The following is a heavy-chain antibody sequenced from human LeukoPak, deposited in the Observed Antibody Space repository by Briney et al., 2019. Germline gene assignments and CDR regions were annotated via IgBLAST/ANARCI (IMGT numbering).Heavy chain of an antibody. V-gene: IGHV5-51*01. CDR2: IYPGDSDT. J-gene: IGHJ4*02. CDR1: GYSFTTYW. Sequence: GESLKISCKGSGYSFTTYWIGWVRQMPGKGLEWMGTIYPGDSDTRYSPSFQGQVTISADKSINTAYLQWSSLKASDTAMYYCARHSANGGNCCDLDYWGQGTLVTVSS. CDR3: ARHSANGGNCCDLDY. D-gene: IGHD2-15*01.